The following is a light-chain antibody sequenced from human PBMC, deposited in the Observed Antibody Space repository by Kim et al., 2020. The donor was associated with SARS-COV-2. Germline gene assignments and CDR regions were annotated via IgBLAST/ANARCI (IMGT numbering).Light chain of an antibody. CDR3: MQDIHPIT. CDR2: KVS. J-gene: IGKJ5*01. V-gene: IGKV2-30*01. Sequence: DVVMTQSPLSLPVTLGQPASISCRSSQSLVYSDGNTYLNWYQQRPGQSPRRLIYKVSNRDSGVPDRFSGSGSGTDFTLKISMVEAEDVGVYYCMQDIHPITFGQGTRLEIK. CDR1: QSLVYSDGNTY.